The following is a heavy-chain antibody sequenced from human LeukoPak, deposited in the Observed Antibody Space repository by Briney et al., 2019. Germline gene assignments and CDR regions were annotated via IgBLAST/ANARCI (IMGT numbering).Heavy chain of an antibody. CDR1: GFTFSDYY. Sequence: GGSLRLSCAASGFTFSDYYMSWIRQAPGKGLEWVSYISSSGSTIYYADSVKGRFTISRDNAKNSLYLQMNSLRAEDTAVYYCASPYSGNYSPFDYWGQGTLVTVSS. D-gene: IGHD1-26*01. J-gene: IGHJ4*02. CDR2: ISSSGSTI. CDR3: ASPYSGNYSPFDY. V-gene: IGHV3-11*04.